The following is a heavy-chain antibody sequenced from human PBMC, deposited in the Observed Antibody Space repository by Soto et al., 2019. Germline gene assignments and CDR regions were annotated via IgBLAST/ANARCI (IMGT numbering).Heavy chain of an antibody. J-gene: IGHJ4*02. V-gene: IGHV3-23*01. Sequence: GGSLRLSCAASGFTFSSYAMSWVRQAPGKGLEWVSAISGSGGSTYYADSVKGRFTISRDNSKNTLYLQMNSLRAEDTAVYYCAPGTYYDILTGYYTASFDYWGQGTLVTVSS. CDR2: ISGSGGST. D-gene: IGHD3-9*01. CDR1: GFTFSSYA. CDR3: APGTYYDILTGYYTASFDY.